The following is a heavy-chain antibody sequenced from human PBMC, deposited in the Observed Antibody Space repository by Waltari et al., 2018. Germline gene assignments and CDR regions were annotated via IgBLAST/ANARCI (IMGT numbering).Heavy chain of an antibody. J-gene: IGHJ3*02. CDR3: ARADYDYIWGSYRVDAFDI. V-gene: IGHV4-30-4*08. Sequence: QVQLQESGPGLVKPSQTLSLTCTVSGGSISSGDYYWSWIRQPPGKGLEWIGYIYYSGSTYYNPSLKSRVTISVDTSKNQFSLKLSSVTAADTAVYYCARADYDYIWGSYRVDAFDIWGQGTMVTVSS. CDR1: GGSISSGDYY. D-gene: IGHD3-16*02. CDR2: IYYSGST.